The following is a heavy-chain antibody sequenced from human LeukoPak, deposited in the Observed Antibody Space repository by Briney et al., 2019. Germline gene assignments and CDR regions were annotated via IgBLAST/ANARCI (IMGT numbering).Heavy chain of an antibody. Sequence: GASVKVSCKASGYTFTSYGISWVRQATGQGLEWMGWMNPNSGNTGYAQKFQGRVTMTRNTSISTAYMELSSLRSDDTAVYYCARVVGEDVVVPAAIQYHYYYYMDVWGKGTTVTISS. CDR1: GYTFTSYG. CDR3: ARVVGEDVVVPAAIQYHYYYYMDV. J-gene: IGHJ6*03. CDR2: MNPNSGNT. D-gene: IGHD2-2*01. V-gene: IGHV1-8*02.